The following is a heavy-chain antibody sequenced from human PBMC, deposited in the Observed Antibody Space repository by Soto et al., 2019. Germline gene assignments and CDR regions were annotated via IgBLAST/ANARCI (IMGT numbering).Heavy chain of an antibody. V-gene: IGHV4-39*01. Sequence: SETLSLTCTVSGGSIISTSHYWGWIRQPPGKGLEWIGSVSYTGSTSYYPSLKSRVTISVDTSKNQFSLTLTSVTAADTAVYYCAGLEDTGNYGWGYPGYWGQGTLVTVSS. CDR3: AGLEDTGNYGWGYPGY. CDR2: VSYTGST. D-gene: IGHD2-21*01. CDR1: GGSIISTSHY. J-gene: IGHJ4*02.